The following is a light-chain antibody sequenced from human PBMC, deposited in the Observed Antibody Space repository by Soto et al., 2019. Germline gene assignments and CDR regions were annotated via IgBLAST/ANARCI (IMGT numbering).Light chain of an antibody. Sequence: EIVMTQSPATLSVSPGERATLSCRASQRISSSLAWYQHKPGQAPRLLIYGASTMDTGITARFSGSGSGTELTLTISNLQSEDFAVYSCQQYNNWPSNFGQVTKLEIK. CDR3: QQYNNWPSN. J-gene: IGKJ2*01. CDR1: QRISSS. CDR2: GAS. V-gene: IGKV3-15*01.